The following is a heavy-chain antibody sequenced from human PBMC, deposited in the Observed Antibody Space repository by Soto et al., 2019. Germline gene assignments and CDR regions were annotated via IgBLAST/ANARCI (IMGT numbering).Heavy chain of an antibody. J-gene: IGHJ6*02. V-gene: IGHV1-58*01. CDR1: GFTFTSSA. CDR3: AAALFYYYGMDV. Sequence: GASVKVSCKASGFTFTSSAVQWVRQARGQRLEWIGWIVVGSGNTNYAQKFQERVTITRDMSTSTAYMELSSLRSEDTAVYYCAAALFYYYGMDVWGQGTTVTVSS. CDR2: IVVGSGNT.